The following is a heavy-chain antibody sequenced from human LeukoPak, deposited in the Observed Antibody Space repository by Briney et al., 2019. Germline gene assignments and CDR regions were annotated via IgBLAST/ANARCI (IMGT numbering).Heavy chain of an antibody. CDR3: ARFALKTPPTD. CDR2: ISSSSSYI. J-gene: IGHJ4*02. CDR1: GFTFSSYA. V-gene: IGHV3-21*01. Sequence: GGSLRLSCAASGFTFSSYAMSWVRQAPGKGLEWVSSISSSSSYIYYADSVKGRFTISRDNAKNSLYLQMNSLRAEDTAVYYCARFALKTPPTDWGQGTLVTVSS.